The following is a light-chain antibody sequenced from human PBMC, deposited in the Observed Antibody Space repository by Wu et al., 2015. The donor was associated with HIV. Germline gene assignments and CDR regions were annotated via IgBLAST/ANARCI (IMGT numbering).Light chain of an antibody. Sequence: EIVMTQSPATLSVSPGERATLSCRASQSVSSNLAWYQQKPGQVPRLLIYGVSSRATGIPARFSGSGSGTEFTLTISSLQSEDFAVYYCQQYNSWPHTFGGGTRGGDQT. CDR3: QQYNSWPHT. V-gene: IGKV3-15*01. CDR2: GVS. J-gene: IGKJ4*01. CDR1: QSVSSN.